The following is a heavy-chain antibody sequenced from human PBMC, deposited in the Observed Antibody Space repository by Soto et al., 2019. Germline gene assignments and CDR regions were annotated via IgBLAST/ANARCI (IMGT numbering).Heavy chain of an antibody. CDR1: GFTFSSYS. Sequence: EVQLVESGGGLVQPGGSLRLSCAASGFTFSSYSMNWVRQAPGKGLEWVRQAPGKGLEWDSYISSSSSTIYYADSVKGRFTISRDNAKNSVYLQMNSLRDEDTAVYYCARDSWFDTWGQGTLVTVSS. J-gene: IGHJ5*02. V-gene: IGHV3-48*02. CDR3: ARDSWFDT. CDR2: ISSSSSTI.